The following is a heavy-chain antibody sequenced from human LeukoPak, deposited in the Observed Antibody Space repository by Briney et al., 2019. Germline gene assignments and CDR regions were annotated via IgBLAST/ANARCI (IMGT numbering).Heavy chain of an antibody. V-gene: IGHV3-7*01. CDR2: IDPDGSET. D-gene: IGHD1-20*01. CDR1: RFTFNNYW. Sequence: GGSLRLSCAASRFTFNNYWMSWVRQAPGKGLEWVANIDPDGSETQYVDSVKGRFTTSRDNAKNSLFPQMNGLRAEDTAIYYCARIWYFGDNNWRYFDYWGQGTLVTVSS. J-gene: IGHJ4*02. CDR3: ARIWYFGDNNWRYFDY.